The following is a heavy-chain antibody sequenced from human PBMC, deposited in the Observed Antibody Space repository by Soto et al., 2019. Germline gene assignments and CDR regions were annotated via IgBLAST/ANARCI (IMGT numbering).Heavy chain of an antibody. CDR3: AKDRKIAVPRDYYFDY. Sequence: QVQLVESGGGVVQPGRSLRLSCAASGFTFSSYGMHWVSQAPGKGLEWVAVISYDGSNKYYADSVKGRFTISRDNSKNTLYLQMNSLRAEDTAVYYCAKDRKIAVPRDYYFDYWGQGPLVTVSS. CDR1: GFTFSSYG. V-gene: IGHV3-30*18. D-gene: IGHD6-19*01. J-gene: IGHJ4*02. CDR2: ISYDGSNK.